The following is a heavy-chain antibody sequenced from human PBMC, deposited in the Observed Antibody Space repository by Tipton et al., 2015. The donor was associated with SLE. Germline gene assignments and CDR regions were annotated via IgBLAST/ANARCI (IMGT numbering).Heavy chain of an antibody. J-gene: IGHJ1*01. CDR3: ATNGHGETYEFFTEYLRR. V-gene: IGHV4-39*02. CDR1: GVSISTSRYY. D-gene: IGHD2-2*01. Sequence: TLSLTCSVSGVSISTSRYYWGWFRHSPGQGLEWVGSLYAGGRTYLHPSLKTRASTPADASKNHFSLKLNSVTAADTAVYYCATNGHGETYEFFTEYLRRWGQGTLVTVSS. CDR2: LYAGGRT.